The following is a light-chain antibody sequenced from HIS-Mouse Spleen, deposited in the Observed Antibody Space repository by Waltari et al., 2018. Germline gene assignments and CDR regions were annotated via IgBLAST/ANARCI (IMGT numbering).Light chain of an antibody. Sequence: QSALTQPRSVSGSPGQSVTISCTGTSRHVGCYHYVSWYQQHPGKAPKLMIYDVSKRPSGVPDRFSGSKSGNTASLTISGLQAEDEADYYCCSYAGSYTFVFGGGTKLTVL. CDR1: SRHVGCYHY. V-gene: IGLV2-11*01. CDR3: CSYAGSYTFV. CDR2: DVS. J-gene: IGLJ2*01.